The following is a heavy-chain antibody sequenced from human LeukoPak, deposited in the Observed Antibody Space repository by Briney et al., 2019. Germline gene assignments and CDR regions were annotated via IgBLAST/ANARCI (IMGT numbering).Heavy chain of an antibody. Sequence: PGGSLGLSCAASGFTVSSHYMSWVRQAPGKGLEWVSIIYTGGSTYYADSAKGRFTISRDNSENTLYLQMNSLRAEDTAVYYCARDRSTVHMSFGYWGQGTLVTVSS. V-gene: IGHV3-53*01. D-gene: IGHD1-1*01. CDR2: IYTGGST. CDR3: ARDRSTVHMSFGY. J-gene: IGHJ4*02. CDR1: GFTVSSHY.